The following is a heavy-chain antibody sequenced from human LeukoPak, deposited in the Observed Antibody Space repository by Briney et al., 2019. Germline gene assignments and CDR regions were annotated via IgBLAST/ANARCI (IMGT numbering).Heavy chain of an antibody. D-gene: IGHD3-22*01. CDR2: IWYNASGQ. CDR1: GFSFSTYG. CDR3: ARDSLYDDNGYYHYFDY. V-gene: IGHV3-33*01. Sequence: GGSLRLSCAASGFSFSTYGMHWVRQAPGKGLEWVAMIWYNASGQHYADSVKGRFTISRDTSKNTLYLQMNSLRAEDTAVYFCARDSLYDDNGYYHYFDYWGQGTLVTVSS. J-gene: IGHJ4*02.